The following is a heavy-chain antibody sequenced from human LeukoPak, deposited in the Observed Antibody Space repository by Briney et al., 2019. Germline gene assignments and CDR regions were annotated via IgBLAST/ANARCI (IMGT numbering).Heavy chain of an antibody. D-gene: IGHD6-13*01. CDR1: GFTFSSFE. V-gene: IGHV3-48*03. Sequence: GGSLRLSCAASGFTFSSFEMNWVRQAPGKGLEWVSYISSSGSTIYYADSVKGRFTISRDNAKNSLYLQMNSLRAEDTAVYYCARDGSYSSSWCEAFDYWGQGTTVTVSS. CDR2: ISSSGSTI. CDR3: ARDGSYSSSWCEAFDY. J-gene: IGHJ4*03.